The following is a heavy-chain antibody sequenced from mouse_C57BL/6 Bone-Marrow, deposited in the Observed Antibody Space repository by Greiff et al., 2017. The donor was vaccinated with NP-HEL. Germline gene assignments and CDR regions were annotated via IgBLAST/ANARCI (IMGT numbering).Heavy chain of an antibody. CDR3: ARKVATNYYAMDY. CDR1: GYTFTDHT. J-gene: IGHJ4*01. V-gene: IGHV1-78*01. CDR2: IYPRDGST. D-gene: IGHD1-1*01. Sequence: VKLMESDAELVKPGASVKISCKVSGYTFTDHTIHWMKQRPEQGLEWIGYIYPRDGSTKYNEKFKGKATLTADKSSSTAYMQLNSLTSEDSAVYFCARKVATNYYAMDYWGQGTSVTVSS.